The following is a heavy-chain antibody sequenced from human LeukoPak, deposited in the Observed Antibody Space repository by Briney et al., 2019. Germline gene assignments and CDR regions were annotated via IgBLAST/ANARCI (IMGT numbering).Heavy chain of an antibody. V-gene: IGHV3-30*04. Sequence: GGSLRLSCAASGFTFSSYAMHWVRQAPGKGLEWVAVISYDGSNKYYADSVKGRFTISRDNSKNTLYLQMNSLRAEDTAVYYCARDPRGYKGCFDYWGQGTLVTVSS. CDR3: ARDPRGYKGCFDY. CDR1: GFTFSSYA. CDR2: ISYDGSNK. J-gene: IGHJ4*02. D-gene: IGHD5-12*01.